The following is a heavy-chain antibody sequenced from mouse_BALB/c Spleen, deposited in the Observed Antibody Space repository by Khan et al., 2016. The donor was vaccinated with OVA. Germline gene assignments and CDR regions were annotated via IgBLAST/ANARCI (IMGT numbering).Heavy chain of an antibody. CDR2: ISYSGNT. J-gene: IGHJ2*01. CDR3: ARVYGGDFDY. CDR1: GYSITSDYA. D-gene: IGHD1-1*01. Sequence: EVQLVESGPGLVKPSQSLSLICTVTGYSITSDYAWNWIRQFPGNKLEWMAFISYSGNTKYNPSLKSRISITRDTSKNQFFLQLNSVTTEDTATYYCARVYGGDFDYWGHGTTLTVSS. V-gene: IGHV3-2*02.